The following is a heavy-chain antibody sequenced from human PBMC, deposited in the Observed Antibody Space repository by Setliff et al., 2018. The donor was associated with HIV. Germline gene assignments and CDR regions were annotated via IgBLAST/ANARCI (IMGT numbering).Heavy chain of an antibody. CDR2: IFHAGST. Sequence: SETLSLTCTVSGGSISGSSYYWGWIRQSPEKGLEWIGSIFHAGSTYYNPSLKSRVTLSVDTSENQYSLKLTSLIAADTAVYYCARAADYHDSSGYWAPPRYFDYWGQGTLVTVSS. CDR3: ARAADYHDSSGYWAPPRYFDY. V-gene: IGHV4-39*01. CDR1: GGSISGSSYY. J-gene: IGHJ4*02. D-gene: IGHD3-22*01.